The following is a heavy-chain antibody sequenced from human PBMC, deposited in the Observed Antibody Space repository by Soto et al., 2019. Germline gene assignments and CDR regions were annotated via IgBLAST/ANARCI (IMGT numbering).Heavy chain of an antibody. V-gene: IGHV4-30-2*01. CDR2: IYHSGST. CDR3: ARAYYDFWSGPNRANWFDP. CDR1: GGSIITGGYS. D-gene: IGHD3-3*01. J-gene: IGHJ5*02. Sequence: TLSLNRDVSGGSIITGGYSWVWIGQPPGKALEWIGYIYHSGSTYYNPSLKSRVTISVDRSKNQFSLKLSSVTAADTAVYYCARAYYDFWSGPNRANWFDPWGQGTLVTVSS.